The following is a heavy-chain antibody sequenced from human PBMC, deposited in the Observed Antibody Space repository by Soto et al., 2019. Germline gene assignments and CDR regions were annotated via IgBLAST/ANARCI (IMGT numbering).Heavy chain of an antibody. Sequence: PGGSLRLSCAASGFTFSSYWMSWVRQAPGKGLEWVANIKQDGSEKYYVDSVKGRFTISRGNAKNSLYLQMNSLRAEDTAVYYCASMGYYGSGSYYFDYWGQGTLVTV. CDR1: GFTFSSYW. D-gene: IGHD3-10*01. J-gene: IGHJ4*02. CDR3: ASMGYYGSGSYYFDY. CDR2: IKQDGSEK. V-gene: IGHV3-7*01.